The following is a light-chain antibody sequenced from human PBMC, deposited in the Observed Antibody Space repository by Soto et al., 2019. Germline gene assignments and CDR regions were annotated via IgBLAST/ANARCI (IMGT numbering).Light chain of an antibody. V-gene: IGLV2-14*03. CDR3: LSYPRELTPYV. Sequence: QSALTQPASVSGSPGQSITISCTGTSSDIGGHDDVSWYQQHPGKVPKLLLYGVTDRPSGVSDRFFGSKSGNVAPLTISGLPADDGGDYYCLSYPRELTPYVFGTGTKLTVL. CDR2: GVT. J-gene: IGLJ1*01. CDR1: SSDIGGHDD.